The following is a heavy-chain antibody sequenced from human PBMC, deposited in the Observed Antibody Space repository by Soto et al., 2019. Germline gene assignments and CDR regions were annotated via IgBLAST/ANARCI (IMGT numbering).Heavy chain of an antibody. V-gene: IGHV3-66*01. CDR2: IYSGGRT. Sequence: EVRLVESGGGLVQPGGSLRLSCAASGFTVSSNYMSWVRQAPGKGLEWGSVIYSGGRTYYADSVKGRFTISRDNSKNTLYLQMNSLRAEDTAVYYCARGLYSGWHYFDYWGQGTLVTVSS. CDR1: GFTVSSNY. CDR3: ARGLYSGWHYFDY. D-gene: IGHD5-12*01. J-gene: IGHJ4*02.